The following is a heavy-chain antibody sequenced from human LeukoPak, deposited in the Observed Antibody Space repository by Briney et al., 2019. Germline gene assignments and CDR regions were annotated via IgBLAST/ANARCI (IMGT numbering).Heavy chain of an antibody. CDR3: ARGRMATPIDDAFDI. D-gene: IGHD5-24*01. J-gene: IGHJ3*02. Sequence: SQTLSLTCVISGDSVSSNSAAWNWVRQSPSRGLEWLGRTYYRSKWYNDYAVSMKSRITINPDTSNNHFSLQLNSVTPEDTAVYYCARGRMATPIDDAFDIWGQGTMVTVSS. CDR2: TYYRSKWYN. V-gene: IGHV6-1*01. CDR1: GDSVSSNSAA.